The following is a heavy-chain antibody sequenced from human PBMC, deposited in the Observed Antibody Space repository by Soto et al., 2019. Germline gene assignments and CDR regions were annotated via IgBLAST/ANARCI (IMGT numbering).Heavy chain of an antibody. CDR2: IYYSGST. CDR1: GGSISSYY. CDR3: ARGIYDSSGREPLHPYYFDY. J-gene: IGHJ4*02. D-gene: IGHD3-22*01. V-gene: IGHV4-30-4*01. Sequence: PSETLSLTCTVSGGSISSYYWSWIRQPPGKGLDWIGYIYYSGSTYYNPSLKSRVTISVDTSKNQFSLKLSSVTAADTAVYYCARGIYDSSGREPLHPYYFDYWGQGTLVTVSS.